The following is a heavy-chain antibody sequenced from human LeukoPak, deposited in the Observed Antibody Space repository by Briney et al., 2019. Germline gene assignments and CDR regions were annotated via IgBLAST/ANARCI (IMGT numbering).Heavy chain of an antibody. CDR2: ISSSSSYI. D-gene: IGHD3-10*01. CDR1: GFTFSSYS. Sequence: TTGGSLRLSCAASGFTFSSYSMNWVRQAPGKGLEWVSSISSSSSYIYYADSVKGRFTISRDNDKTSLYLQMNSLRAEDTAVYYCARDIWFGEGDGYWGQGTLVTVSS. J-gene: IGHJ4*02. V-gene: IGHV3-21*01. CDR3: ARDIWFGEGDGY.